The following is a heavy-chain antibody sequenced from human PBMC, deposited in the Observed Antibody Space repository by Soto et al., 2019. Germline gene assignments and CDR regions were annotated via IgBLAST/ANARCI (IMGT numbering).Heavy chain of an antibody. J-gene: IGHJ4*02. D-gene: IGHD1-1*01. Sequence: SETLSLTCTVSGGSINSDAYSWTWLRQPPGKGLEWIGYIYHTGSTYYNPSLKSRVTISIDKSKDQFSLKLTSVTAADTAVYYCARGGFQLLPDYWGQGALVTVSS. CDR1: GGSINSDAYS. CDR3: ARGGFQLLPDY. CDR2: IYHTGST. V-gene: IGHV4-30-2*01.